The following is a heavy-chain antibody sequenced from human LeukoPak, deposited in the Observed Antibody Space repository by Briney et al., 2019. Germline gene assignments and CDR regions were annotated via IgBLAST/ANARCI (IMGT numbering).Heavy chain of an antibody. J-gene: IGHJ4*02. CDR3: AGDVLVSGGSYYHGY. CDR1: GYALTELS. Sequence: ASVKVSCKVSGYALTELSMHWVRQAPGKGLEWMGGIDPNDGETIYAQTFQGRVTMTDDTSTDTAYMKLSGLTSEDTALYYCAGDVLVSGGSYYHGYWGQGTLVTVSS. CDR2: IDPNDGET. D-gene: IGHD3-3*02. V-gene: IGHV1-24*01.